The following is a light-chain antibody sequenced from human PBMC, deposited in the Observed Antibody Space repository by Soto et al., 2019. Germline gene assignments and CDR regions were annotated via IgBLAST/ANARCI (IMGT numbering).Light chain of an antibody. CDR2: DVS. CDR3: GSYTISSTALWV. V-gene: IGLV2-14*03. CDR1: SSDVGAYNY. J-gene: IGLJ3*02. Sequence: QSVLTQPASVSGSPGQSITISCTGTSSDVGAYNYVSWYQHHPGKAPKLKIYDVSNRPSGLSNRFSGYKSGNTAYLTISGLQAEDAADYYCGSYTISSTALWVLGGGTQLNVL.